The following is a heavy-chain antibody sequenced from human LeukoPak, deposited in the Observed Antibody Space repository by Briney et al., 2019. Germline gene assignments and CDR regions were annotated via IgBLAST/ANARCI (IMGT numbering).Heavy chain of an antibody. CDR1: GFIFSGYW. CDR2: IKNDGSIT. CDR3: TKSDWFDP. J-gene: IGHJ5*02. Sequence: GGSLTLSCAASGFIFSGYWMHWLRQAPGKGLVWLSRIKNDGSITSYADSVKGRFTISRDNAKNTLYPQMNSLRVEDTAVYYCTKSDWFDPWGQGTLVTVSS. D-gene: IGHD3-3*01. V-gene: IGHV3-74*01.